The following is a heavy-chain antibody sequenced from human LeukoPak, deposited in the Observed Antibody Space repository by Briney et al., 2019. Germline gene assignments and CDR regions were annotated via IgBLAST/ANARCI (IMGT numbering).Heavy chain of an antibody. CDR2: INQDGSEK. Sequence: GGSLRLSCAASGFTFSSYWMSWVRQAPGKGLEWVANINQDGSEKYYVDSVKGRFTISRDNAKNSLYLQMNSLRAEDTAVYYCARMRLQSFGGNDYWGQGTLVTVSS. CDR1: GFTFSSYW. J-gene: IGHJ4*02. D-gene: IGHD3-16*01. CDR3: ARMRLQSFGGNDY. V-gene: IGHV3-7*01.